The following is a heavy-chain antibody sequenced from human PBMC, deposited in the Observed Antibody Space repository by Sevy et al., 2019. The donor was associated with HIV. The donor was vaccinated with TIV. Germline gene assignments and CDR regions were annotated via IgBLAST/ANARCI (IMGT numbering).Heavy chain of an antibody. CDR1: GFTVSSNY. CDR3: ARESYYYDSSGDNWFDP. J-gene: IGHJ5*02. Sequence: GGSPRLSCAASGFTVSSNYMSWVRQAPGKGLEWVSVIYSGGSTYYADSVKGRFTISRDNSKNTLYLQMNSLRAEDTAVYYCARESYYYDSSGDNWFDPWGQGTLVTVSS. CDR2: IYSGGST. V-gene: IGHV3-53*01. D-gene: IGHD3-22*01.